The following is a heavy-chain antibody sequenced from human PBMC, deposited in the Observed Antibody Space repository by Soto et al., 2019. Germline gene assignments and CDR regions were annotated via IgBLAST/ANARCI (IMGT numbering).Heavy chain of an antibody. J-gene: IGHJ6*02. Sequence: SETLSLTCTVSAGSISSGGYYWSWIRQHPGKGLEWIGYTYYSGSTYYNPSLKSRVTISVDTSKNQFSLKLSSVTAADTAVYYCARALTYYYGSGSSDRYYYYYGMDVWGQGTTVTVSS. D-gene: IGHD3-10*01. CDR1: AGSISSGGYY. CDR3: ARALTYYYGSGSSDRYYYYYGMDV. V-gene: IGHV4-31*03. CDR2: TYYSGST.